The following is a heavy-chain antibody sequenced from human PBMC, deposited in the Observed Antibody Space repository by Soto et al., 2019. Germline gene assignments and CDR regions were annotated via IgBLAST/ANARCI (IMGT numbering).Heavy chain of an antibody. J-gene: IGHJ6*02. V-gene: IGHV4-39*01. CDR2: IYYSGST. CDR1: GGSISSSSYY. CDR3: ARQGPVIPLPYYYYYGMDV. Sequence: SETLSVTCTVSGGSISSSSYYWGWIRQPPGKGLEWIGSIYYSGSTYYNPSLKSRVTISVDTSKNQFSLKLSSVTAADTAVYYCARQGPVIPLPYYYYYGMDVWGQGTTVT.